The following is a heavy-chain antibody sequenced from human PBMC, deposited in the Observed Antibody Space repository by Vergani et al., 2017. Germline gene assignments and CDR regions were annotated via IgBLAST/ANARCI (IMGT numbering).Heavy chain of an antibody. J-gene: IGHJ1*01. CDR3: ARGLNIFGVIRGTSGYFQH. D-gene: IGHD3-3*02. V-gene: IGHV4-61*10. Sequence: QVQLQESGPGLVKPSETLSLTCTVSGGSVSSGSYYWSWLRQPAGQGLEWIGYIYYSGSTNYNPPLKSRVTIAVDTSKNQFSLKLSSVTAADTAVYYCARGLNIFGVIRGTSGYFQHWGQGTLVTVSS. CDR1: GGSVSSGSYY. CDR2: IYYSGST.